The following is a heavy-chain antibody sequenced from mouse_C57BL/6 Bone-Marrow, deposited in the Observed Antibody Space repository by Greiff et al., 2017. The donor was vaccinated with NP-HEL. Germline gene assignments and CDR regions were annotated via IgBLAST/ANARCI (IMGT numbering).Heavy chain of an antibody. D-gene: IGHD3-2*02. CDR3: VRQQLRLPDYYAMDY. CDR2: IRSKSNNYAT. V-gene: IGHV10-1*01. J-gene: IGHJ4*01. CDR1: GFSFNTYA. Sequence: EVKLVESGGGLVQPKGSLKLSCAASGFSFNTYAMNWVRQAPGKGLEWVARIRSKSNNYATYYADSVKDRFTISRDDSESMLYLQMNNLKTEDTAMYYCVRQQLRLPDYYAMDYWGQGTSVTVSS.